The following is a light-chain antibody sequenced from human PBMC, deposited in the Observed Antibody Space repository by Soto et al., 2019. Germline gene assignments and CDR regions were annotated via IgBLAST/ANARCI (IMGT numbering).Light chain of an antibody. CDR2: LNSDGSH. CDR3: QTWGTGIQGV. J-gene: IGLJ3*02. CDR1: SGHSSYA. V-gene: IGLV4-69*01. Sequence: QPVLTQSPSASASLGASVKLTCTLSSGHSSYAIAWHQQQPEKGPRYLMKLNSDGSHSEGDGIADRFSGSSSGAERYLTISSLQSEDEADYYCQTWGTGIQGVFGGGTKLTVL.